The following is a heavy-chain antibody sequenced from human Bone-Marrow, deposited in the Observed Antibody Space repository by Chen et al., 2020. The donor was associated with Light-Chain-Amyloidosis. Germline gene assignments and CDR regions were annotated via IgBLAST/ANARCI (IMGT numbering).Heavy chain of an antibody. D-gene: IGHD3-10*01. V-gene: IGHV3-21*06. J-gene: IGHJ3*02. CDR3: ARGHYGSGSYYADAFDT. Sequence: EVQLVESGGGLVKPEGSLILSCAASGFTFSSYSMNWVRQAPAKGLEWVSTIRTSSSRILYADSVKGRFTISRDDATNSLFLQMNSLRVEDTAVYYCARGHYGSGSYYADAFDTWGQGTMVTVS. CDR1: GFTFSSYS. CDR2: IRTSSSRI.